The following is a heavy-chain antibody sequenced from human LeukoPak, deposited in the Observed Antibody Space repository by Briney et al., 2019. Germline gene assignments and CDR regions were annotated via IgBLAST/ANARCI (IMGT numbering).Heavy chain of an antibody. J-gene: IGHJ2*01. Sequence: ASVKVSCKASGYTFTSYGIRWVRQAPGQGLEWMGWISAYNGNTNYEQKLQGRVTMTTDTSTSTVYMELSSLRSEDTAVYYCARAGLGGAPWYFDLWGRGTLVTVSS. V-gene: IGHV1-18*01. CDR1: GYTFTSYG. CDR2: ISAYNGNT. D-gene: IGHD3/OR15-3a*01. CDR3: ARAGLGGAPWYFDL.